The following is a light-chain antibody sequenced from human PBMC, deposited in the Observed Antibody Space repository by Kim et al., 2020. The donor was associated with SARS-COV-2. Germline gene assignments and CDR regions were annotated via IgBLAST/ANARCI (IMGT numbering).Light chain of an antibody. Sequence: DIQMTQSPSTLAASVGDRVTLTCRASQSVSLWLAWYQQKPGKAPKLLVFRASDLAGGVPSRFSGSGSGTDFTLTISSLQPDDFGTYYCQQYHTYPCTFGQGTKLEI. CDR2: RAS. J-gene: IGKJ2*02. CDR3: QQYHTYPCT. V-gene: IGKV1-5*03. CDR1: QSVSLW.